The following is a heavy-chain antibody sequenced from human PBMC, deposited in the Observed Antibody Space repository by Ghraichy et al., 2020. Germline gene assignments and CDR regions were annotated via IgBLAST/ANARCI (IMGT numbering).Heavy chain of an antibody. CDR2: IGGSRDTT. D-gene: IGHD3-22*01. CDR3: ARDKGSGYRNFDY. J-gene: IGHJ4*02. Sequence: GGSLRLSCAASGFTFSTHAMNWVRQAPGKGLEWISYIGGSRDTTYYADSVKGRFTTSRDTAKSSLYLQMNSLRDEDTAVYYCARDKGSGYRNFDYWGQGTLVTVSS. V-gene: IGHV3-48*02. CDR1: GFTFSTHA.